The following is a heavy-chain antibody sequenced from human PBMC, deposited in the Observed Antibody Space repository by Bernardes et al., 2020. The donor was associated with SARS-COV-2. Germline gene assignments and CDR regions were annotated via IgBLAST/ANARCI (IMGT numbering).Heavy chain of an antibody. Sequence: GGSLRLSCAASGFTFSSYEMNWVRQAPGKGLEWVSYISSSGSTIYYADSVKGRFTISRDNAKNSLYLQMNSLRAEDTAVYYCATLPYYDSKYFDLWGRGTLVTVSS. CDR2: ISSSGSTI. CDR3: ATLPYYDSKYFDL. CDR1: GFTFSSYE. V-gene: IGHV3-48*03. J-gene: IGHJ2*01. D-gene: IGHD3-3*01.